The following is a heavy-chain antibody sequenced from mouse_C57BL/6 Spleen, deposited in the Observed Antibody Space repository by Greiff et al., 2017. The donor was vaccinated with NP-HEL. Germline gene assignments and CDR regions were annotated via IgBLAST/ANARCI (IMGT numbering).Heavy chain of an antibody. CDR3: ATIPIYDAFYWYFDV. CDR1: GYSITSGYY. D-gene: IGHD2-1*01. J-gene: IGHJ1*03. Sequence: DVKLQESGPGLVKPSQSLSLTCSVTGYSITSGYYWNWIRQFPGNKLEWMGYISYDGSNNYNPSLKNRISITRDTSKNQFFLKLNSLTTEDTATYYCATIPIYDAFYWYFDVWGTGTTVTVSS. CDR2: ISYDGSN. V-gene: IGHV3-6*01.